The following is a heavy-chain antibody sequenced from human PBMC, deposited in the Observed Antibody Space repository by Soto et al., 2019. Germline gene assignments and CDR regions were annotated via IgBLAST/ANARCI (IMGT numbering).Heavy chain of an antibody. D-gene: IGHD2-2*01. Sequence: QVQLVESGGCLVNPVGSLRLSCAASGFTFSDYYMSWIRQAPGKGLERVSYIRSCGSTIYYADDVKGRFTISRDNAKNSLYLQMNSLRVEDTAVYYCARSRVPAAIRGWFDPWGQGTLVTVSS. V-gene: IGHV3-11*01. J-gene: IGHJ5*02. CDR3: ARSRVPAAIRGWFDP. CDR1: GFTFSDYY. CDR2: IRSCGSTI.